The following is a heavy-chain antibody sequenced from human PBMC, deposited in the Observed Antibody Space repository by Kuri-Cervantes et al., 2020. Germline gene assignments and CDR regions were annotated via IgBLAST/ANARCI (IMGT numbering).Heavy chain of an antibody. J-gene: IGHJ6*02. Sequence: ASVKVSCKASGYTFNSFDINWVRQATGQGLEYLGWMNADDGHTGYAQKLQGRVTMTTDTSTSTAYMEPRSLRSDDTAVYYCARGYYDSSGYYYPYYYYGMDVWGQGTTVTVSS. D-gene: IGHD3-22*01. CDR2: MNADDGHT. V-gene: IGHV1-18*01. CDR3: ARGYYDSSGYYYPYYYYGMDV. CDR1: GYTFNSFD.